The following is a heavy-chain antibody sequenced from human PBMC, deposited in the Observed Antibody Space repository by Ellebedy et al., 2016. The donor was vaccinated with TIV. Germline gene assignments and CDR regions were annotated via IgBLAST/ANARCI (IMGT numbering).Heavy chain of an antibody. CDR2: IIPIFGTA. Sequence: SVKVSXXASGGTFSSYAISWVRQAPGQGLEWMGGIIPIFGTANYAQKFQGRVTITADESTSTAYMELSSLRSEDTAVYYCANGDYGGWFDPWGQGTLVTVSS. J-gene: IGHJ5*02. CDR3: ANGDYGGWFDP. D-gene: IGHD4-17*01. CDR1: GGTFSSYA. V-gene: IGHV1-69*13.